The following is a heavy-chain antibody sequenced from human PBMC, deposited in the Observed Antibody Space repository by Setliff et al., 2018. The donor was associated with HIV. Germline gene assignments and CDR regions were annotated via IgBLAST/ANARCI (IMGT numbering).Heavy chain of an antibody. CDR2: IYTSGST. V-gene: IGHV4-61*09. CDR1: GGSISSGGYY. Sequence: SETLSLTCNVSGGSISSGGYYWSWIRQPAGKGLEWIGHIYTSGSTNYNPSLKSRVTISIDTSKNQFSLKLSPVTAADTAVYYCARDRGGAAAGGYYYMDVWGKGTTVTVSS. CDR3: ARDRGGAAAGGYYYMDV. D-gene: IGHD6-13*01. J-gene: IGHJ6*03.